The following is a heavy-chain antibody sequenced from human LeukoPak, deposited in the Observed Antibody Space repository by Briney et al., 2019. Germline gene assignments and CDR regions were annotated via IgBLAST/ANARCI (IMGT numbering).Heavy chain of an antibody. V-gene: IGHV3-53*01. D-gene: IGHD1-7*01. Sequence: GGSLRLSCAASGFTVSSNYMSWVRQAPGKGLEWVSVIYSGGSTYYADSVKGRFTISRDNSKNTLYLQMNSLRAEDTAVYYCAKVDWNYAPDFDYWGQGTLVTVSS. CDR1: GFTVSSNY. CDR2: IYSGGST. J-gene: IGHJ4*02. CDR3: AKVDWNYAPDFDY.